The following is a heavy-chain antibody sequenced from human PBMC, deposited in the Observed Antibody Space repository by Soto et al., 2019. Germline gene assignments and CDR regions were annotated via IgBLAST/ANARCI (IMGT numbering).Heavy chain of an antibody. CDR3: ARVHYYGSGSYYTDY. V-gene: IGHV4-30-4*01. D-gene: IGHD3-10*01. J-gene: IGHJ4*02. CDR1: GGSISSGDYY. CDR2: IYYSGST. Sequence: SETLSLTCTVSGGSISSGDYYWSWIRQPPGKGLEWIGYIYYSGSTYYNPSLKSRVTISVDTSKNQFSLKLSSVTAADTAVYFCARVHYYGSGSYYTDYWGQGTLVTVSS.